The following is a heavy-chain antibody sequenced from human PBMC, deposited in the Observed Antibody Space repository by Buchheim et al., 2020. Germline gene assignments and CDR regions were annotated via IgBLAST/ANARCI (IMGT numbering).Heavy chain of an antibody. CDR2: INHSGST. CDR3: ARELESSGWPYYYYYGMDV. V-gene: IGHV4-34*01. CDR1: GGSFSGYY. J-gene: IGHJ6*02. Sequence: QVQLQQWGAGLLKPSETLSLTCAVYGGSFSGYYWSWIRQPAGKGLEWIGEINHSGSTNYNPSLNSRVTISVDTSKNQFSLKLSSVTAADTAVYYCARELESSGWPYYYYYGMDVWGQGTT. D-gene: IGHD6-19*01.